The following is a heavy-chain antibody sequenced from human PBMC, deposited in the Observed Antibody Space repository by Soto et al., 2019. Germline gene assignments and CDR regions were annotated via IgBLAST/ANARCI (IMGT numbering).Heavy chain of an antibody. J-gene: IGHJ4*02. Sequence: QLQLQESGPGLVKPSETLSLTCTVSGGSTSSSSYQWVWIRQPPGKGLEWIGNVYYNGNTYYKASLKSRVNISVDTSNNQFSLKVKSVTAADTAVYYCARLSGSYNDRYFDYWGQGTLVTVSS. CDR1: GGSTSSSSYQ. D-gene: IGHD1-26*01. CDR3: ARLSGSYNDRYFDY. V-gene: IGHV4-39*01. CDR2: VYYNGNT.